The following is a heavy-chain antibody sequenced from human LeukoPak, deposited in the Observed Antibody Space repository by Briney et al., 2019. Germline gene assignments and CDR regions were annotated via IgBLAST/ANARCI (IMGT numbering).Heavy chain of an antibody. V-gene: IGHV3-30*18. CDR3: AKDGGSYFSYFDY. J-gene: IGHJ4*02. Sequence: GGSLRLSCAASGFTFSSYGMHWVRQAPGKGLEWVAVISYDGSNKYYADSVKGRFTISRDNSKNTLYLQMNSLRAEDTAAYYCAKDGGSYFSYFDYWGQGTLVTVSS. D-gene: IGHD1-26*01. CDR1: GFTFSSYG. CDR2: ISYDGSNK.